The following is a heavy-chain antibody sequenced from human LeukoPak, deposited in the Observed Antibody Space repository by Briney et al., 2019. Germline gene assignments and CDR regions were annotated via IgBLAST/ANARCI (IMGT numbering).Heavy chain of an antibody. CDR3: ARHNPPNYYGDYGGFDP. Sequence: RSSETLSLTCTVSGGSISSSSYYWGWIRQPPGNGLEWIGSIYYSGSTYYIPSLKSRVTISVDTSKNQFSLKLSSVTAADTAVYYCARHNPPNYYGDYGGFDPWGQGTLVTVSS. J-gene: IGHJ5*02. CDR2: IYYSGST. D-gene: IGHD4-17*01. V-gene: IGHV4-39*01. CDR1: GGSISSSSYY.